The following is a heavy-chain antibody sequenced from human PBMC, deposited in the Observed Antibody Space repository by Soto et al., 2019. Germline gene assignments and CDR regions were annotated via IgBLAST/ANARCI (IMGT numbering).Heavy chain of an antibody. V-gene: IGHV1-18*01. CDR2: ISAYNGNT. D-gene: IGHD6-13*01. J-gene: IGHJ4*02. Sequence: ASVKVSCKASGYTFTSYGISWVRQAPGQGLEWMGWISAYNGNTNYAQKLQGRVTMTTETSTSTAYMELRSLRSDDTAVYYCARLTYSSRRETGFDYWGQGTLVTVSS. CDR3: ARLTYSSRRETGFDY. CDR1: GYTFTSYG.